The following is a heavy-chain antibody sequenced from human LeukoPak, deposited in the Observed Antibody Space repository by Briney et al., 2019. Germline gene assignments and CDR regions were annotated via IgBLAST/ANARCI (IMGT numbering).Heavy chain of an antibody. Sequence: GGSLRLSCAASGFTFSTFAMIWVRQPPGKGLEWVSSIFPSGGEIHYADSVRGRFTISRDNSKSTLSLQMNSLRAEDTAVYYCAKVLRITNDAFDIWGQGTMVTVSS. D-gene: IGHD3-10*01. CDR3: AKVLRITNDAFDI. V-gene: IGHV3-23*01. CDR1: GFTFSTFA. J-gene: IGHJ3*02. CDR2: IFPSGGEI.